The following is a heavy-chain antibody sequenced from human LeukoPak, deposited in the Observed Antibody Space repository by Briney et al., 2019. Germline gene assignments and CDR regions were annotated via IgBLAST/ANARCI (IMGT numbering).Heavy chain of an antibody. J-gene: IGHJ4*02. CDR1: GFTFSSYT. CDR3: ARVLVGWTENTCDY. Sequence: GGSLRLSCAASGFTFSSYTMNWVRQAPGKGLEWVSYISSSSSVFDYADSVRGRFTISRDNAKNSLYLQMNILRDDDTAVYYCARVLVGWTENTCDYWGQGTLVTVSS. V-gene: IGHV3-48*02. CDR2: ISSSSSVF. D-gene: IGHD6-19*01.